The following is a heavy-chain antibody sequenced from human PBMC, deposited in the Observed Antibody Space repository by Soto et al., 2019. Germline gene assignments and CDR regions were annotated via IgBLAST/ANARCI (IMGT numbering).Heavy chain of an antibody. J-gene: IGHJ6*03. D-gene: IGHD3-10*01. V-gene: IGHV3-9*01. CDR2: ISWNSGSI. Sequence: PGGSLRLSCAASGFTFDDYAMHWVRQAPGKGLEWVSGISWNSGSIGYADSVKGRFTISRDNAKNSLYLQMNSLRAEDTALYYCAKSLTYYYGSGSSPTNMDVWGKGTTVTVSS. CDR3: AKSLTYYYGSGSSPTNMDV. CDR1: GFTFDDYA.